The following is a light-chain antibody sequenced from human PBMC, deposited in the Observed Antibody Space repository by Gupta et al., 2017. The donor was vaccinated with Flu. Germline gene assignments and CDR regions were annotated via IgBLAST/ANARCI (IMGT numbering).Light chain of an antibody. CDR2: WAS. CDR3: QQYDSTPALT. CDR1: PSVLYSSNNKNY. J-gene: IGKJ4*01. V-gene: IGKV4-1*01. Sequence: DIVMTQYPDSLAVSLGERATINCKSSPSVLYSSNNKNYLAWYQQKPGQPPKLLIYWASTRESGVPDRFSGSGSGTDFTLTISSLQAEDVAVYYCQQYDSTPALTFGGGTKVEIK.